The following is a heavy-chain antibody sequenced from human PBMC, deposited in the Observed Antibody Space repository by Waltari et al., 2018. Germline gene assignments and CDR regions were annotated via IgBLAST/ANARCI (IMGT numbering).Heavy chain of an antibody. V-gene: IGHV3-23*01. Sequence: EVQLLESGGGLVQHGGSMRLSCAASGFTFSRYAMGWVRQAPGKGLEWVSAISGSGGSTYYADSVKGRFTISRDNSKNTLYLQMNSLRAEDTAVYYCAKTEGSPSLAAADAVAEVYYFDYWGQGTLVTVSS. CDR1: GFTFSRYA. D-gene: IGHD6-19*01. CDR3: AKTEGSPSLAAADAVAEVYYFDY. J-gene: IGHJ4*02. CDR2: ISGSGGST.